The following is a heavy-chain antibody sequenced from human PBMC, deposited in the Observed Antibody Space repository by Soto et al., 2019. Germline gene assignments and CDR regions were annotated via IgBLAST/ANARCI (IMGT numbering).Heavy chain of an antibody. CDR2: INGDGTHT. CDR1: GFTFSRYW. CDR3: PRLGFVGEGDF. V-gene: IGHV3-74*01. J-gene: IGHJ4*02. D-gene: IGHD3-16*01. Sequence: GWSLRLSCATSGFTFSRYWVHWVRQAPGEGLVWVSRINGDGTHTDYAESVKGRVTISRDFAESTVFLQINSLRVDDTAGYCCPRLGFVGEGDFWGPGIPGTVSS.